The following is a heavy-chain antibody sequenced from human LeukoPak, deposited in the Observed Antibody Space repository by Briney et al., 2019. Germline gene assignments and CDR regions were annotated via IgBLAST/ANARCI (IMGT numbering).Heavy chain of an antibody. V-gene: IGHV3-23*01. CDR3: AKLDTPAAIAPYYFVY. CDR1: GFTFSSYA. J-gene: IGHJ4*02. CDR2: ISGSGGST. Sequence: GGSLRLSCVASGFTFSSYAMSWVRQAPGKGQEWVSTISGSGGSTYYADSVKGRFTISRDNSKNTLYLQMNSLRAEDTAVYYCAKLDTPAAIAPYYFVYWGRGTLVTVSS. D-gene: IGHD2-2*01.